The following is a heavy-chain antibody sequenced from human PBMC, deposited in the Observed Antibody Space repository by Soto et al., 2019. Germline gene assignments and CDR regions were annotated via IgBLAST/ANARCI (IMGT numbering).Heavy chain of an antibody. CDR2: IWYDGTNK. CDR1: GFPFSSYG. V-gene: IGHV3-30*02. D-gene: IGHD3-3*01. CDR3: AKGGNGSGNLLVY. J-gene: IGHJ4*02. Sequence: GGALRLSCAASGFPFSSYGMHWVRQAPGKGLDWVAVIWYDGTNKDYADSVKGRFTISRDNTKNTLYLQMNSLRTEDTAVYYCAKGGNGSGNLLVYWGQGTLVTVSS.